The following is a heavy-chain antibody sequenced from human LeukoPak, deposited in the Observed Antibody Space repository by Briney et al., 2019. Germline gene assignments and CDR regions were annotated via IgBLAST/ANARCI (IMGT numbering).Heavy chain of an antibody. CDR3: ARHFWDSTGTYYYMDV. Sequence: SETLSLTCTVSGGSISSSSYYWGWIRQPPGKGLEWIGSIYYSGSTYYNPSLKSRVTISVDTSKNQFSLKLSSVTAADTAVYYCARHFWDSTGTYYYMDVWGKGTTVTVSS. V-gene: IGHV4-39*01. CDR1: GGSISSSSYY. J-gene: IGHJ6*03. CDR2: IYYSGST. D-gene: IGHD3-3*01.